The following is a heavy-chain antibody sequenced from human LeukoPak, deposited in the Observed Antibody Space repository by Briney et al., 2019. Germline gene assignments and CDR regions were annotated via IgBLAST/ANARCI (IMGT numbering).Heavy chain of an antibody. CDR3: ARDLGGYGYYGMDV. Sequence: GGSLRLSCAASGFTFSSYGMHWVRQAPGKGLEWVAVLLHDGSEKYYADSVKGRFTISRDTSKNMVYLQMNSLRAEETAVYYCARDLGGYGYYGMDVWGQGTTVTVSS. CDR1: GFTFSSYG. V-gene: IGHV3-30*19. CDR2: LLHDGSEK. D-gene: IGHD3-22*01. J-gene: IGHJ6*02.